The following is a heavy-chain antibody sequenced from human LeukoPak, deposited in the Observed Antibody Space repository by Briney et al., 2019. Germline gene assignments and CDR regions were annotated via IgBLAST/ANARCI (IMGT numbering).Heavy chain of an antibody. D-gene: IGHD3-10*01. Sequence: SQTLSLSCAISGDSVSSNSVAWNWIRQSPSRGLEWLGRAYSRSTGNKVYAISVKSRITINPDTSRNQFSLQLNSVTPEDTAVYFCARGVNSTFDIWGQGTMVTVFS. CDR1: GDSVSSNSVA. CDR2: AYSRSTGNK. J-gene: IGHJ3*02. CDR3: ARGVNSTFDI. V-gene: IGHV6-1*01.